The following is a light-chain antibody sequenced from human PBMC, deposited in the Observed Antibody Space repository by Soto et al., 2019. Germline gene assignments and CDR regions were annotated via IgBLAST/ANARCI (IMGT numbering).Light chain of an antibody. Sequence: DIQMTQSPSSLSESVGDRVNINCRASQSIANYLAWYQQKPGKVSKLLIYAASILKSGVPSRFSGSQYGTDFTLTINSLQPEDVAAYYCQKYNTAPFTFGPGTKVDVK. CDR3: QKYNTAPFT. J-gene: IGKJ3*01. CDR2: AAS. V-gene: IGKV1-27*01. CDR1: QSIANY.